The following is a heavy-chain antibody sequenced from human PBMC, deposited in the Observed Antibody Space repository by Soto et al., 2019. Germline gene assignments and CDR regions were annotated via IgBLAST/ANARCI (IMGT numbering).Heavy chain of an antibody. CDR1: GFTVSSNY. D-gene: IGHD3-10*01. J-gene: IGHJ4*02. CDR3: AGSADRGSADY. CDR2: IYSGGST. Sequence: EVPLVESGGGLVQPGGSLRLSCAASGFTVSSNYMSWVRQAPGKGLEWVSVIYSGGSTYYADSVKGRFTISRHNSKNTLYVQMNSLRAEDTAVYYCAGSADRGSADYWGQGTLVTVSS. V-gene: IGHV3-53*04.